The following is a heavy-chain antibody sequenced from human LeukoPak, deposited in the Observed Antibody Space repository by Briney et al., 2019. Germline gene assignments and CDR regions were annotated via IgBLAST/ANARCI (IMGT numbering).Heavy chain of an antibody. V-gene: IGHV4-34*01. CDR2: INHSGST. J-gene: IGHJ4*02. Sequence: PSETLSLTCAVYGGSFSGYYWSWIRQPPGKGLEWIGEINHSGSTNYNPSLKSRVTISVDTSKNQFSLKLSSETAADTAVYYCARKGRQLWLSFDYWGQGTLVTVSS. CDR3: ARKGRQLWLSFDY. D-gene: IGHD5-18*01. CDR1: GGSFSGYY.